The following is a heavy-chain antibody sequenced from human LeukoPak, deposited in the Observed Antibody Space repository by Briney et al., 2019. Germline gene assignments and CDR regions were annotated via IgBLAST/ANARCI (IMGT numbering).Heavy chain of an antibody. CDR1: GFTFSYYP. J-gene: IGHJ4*02. CDR2: ISYDGSNK. CDR3: ARVDSSGYYGLTFDY. D-gene: IGHD3-22*01. Sequence: PGGSLRLSCVASGFTFSYYPLSWVRQAPGKGLEWVAVISYDGSNKYYADSVKGRFTISRDNSKDTLYLQMNSLRAEDTAVYYCARVDSSGYYGLTFDYWGQGTLVTVSS. V-gene: IGHV3-30-3*01.